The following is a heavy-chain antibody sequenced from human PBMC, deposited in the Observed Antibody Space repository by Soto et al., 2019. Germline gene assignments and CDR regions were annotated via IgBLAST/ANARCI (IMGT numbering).Heavy chain of an antibody. D-gene: IGHD2-8*01. CDR2: ISRNGGST. Sequence: EVQLLESGGGLLQPGGSLRLSGAASGFTFRSYAMNWVRQARGKGLLWASGISRNGGSTYYADPVKDRFTMSRDNSNITLYLQMNSLRAEDTALYYCAKDNGPPGTTDWYFDFWGRGTLVSVSS. V-gene: IGHV3-23*01. J-gene: IGHJ2*01. CDR3: AKDNGPPGTTDWYFDF. CDR1: GFTFRSYA.